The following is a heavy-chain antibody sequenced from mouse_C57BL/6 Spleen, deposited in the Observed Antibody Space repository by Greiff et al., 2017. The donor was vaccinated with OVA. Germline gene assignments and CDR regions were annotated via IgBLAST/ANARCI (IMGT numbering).Heavy chain of an antibody. Sequence: EVQLQQSGPELVKPGASVKISCKASGYTFTDYYMNWVQQSHGKSLEWIGDINPNNGGTSYNQKFKGKATLTVDKSSSTAYMELRSLTSEDSAVYYCARSDTTVVATVDYWGQGTTLTVSS. CDR1: GYTFTDYY. CDR2: INPNNGGT. CDR3: ARSDTTVVATVDY. V-gene: IGHV1-26*01. D-gene: IGHD1-1*01. J-gene: IGHJ2*01.